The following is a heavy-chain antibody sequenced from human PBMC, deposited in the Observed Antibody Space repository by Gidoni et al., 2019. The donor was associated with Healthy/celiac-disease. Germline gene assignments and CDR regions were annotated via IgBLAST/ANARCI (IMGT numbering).Heavy chain of an antibody. D-gene: IGHD1-26*01. J-gene: IGHJ3*02. CDR3: ARDHREHRAFDI. CDR2: IYSGGST. CDR1: GFTVSSNY. Sequence: EVQLVESGGGLVQPGGSLRLSCAPSGFTVSSNYMSWVRQAPGKGLEWVSVIYSGGSTYYADSVKGRFTISRDNSKNTLYLQMNSLRAEDTAVYYCARDHREHRAFDIWGQGTMVTVSS. V-gene: IGHV3-66*01.